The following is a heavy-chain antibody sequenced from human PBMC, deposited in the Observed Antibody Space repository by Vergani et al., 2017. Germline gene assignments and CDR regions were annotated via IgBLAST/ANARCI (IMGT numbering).Heavy chain of an antibody. CDR3: AKDPRLKEDYYYYYMDV. V-gene: IGHV3-30*18. J-gene: IGHJ6*03. CDR1: GFTFSSYE. Sequence: VQMVESGGGLVKPGGSLRLSCAASGFTFSSYEMNWVRQAPGQGLEWVAVISHDGNKKYYVDSVKGRFTISRDNSRNTLYLYMNSLRADDTAVYYCAKDPRLKEDYYYYYMDVWGKGTTVTVSS. CDR2: ISHDGNKK.